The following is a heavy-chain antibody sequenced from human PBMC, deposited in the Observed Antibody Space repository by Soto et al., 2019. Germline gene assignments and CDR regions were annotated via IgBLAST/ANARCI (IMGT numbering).Heavy chain of an antibody. V-gene: IGHV4-31*03. J-gene: IGHJ6*02. D-gene: IGHD3-3*01. CDR1: GGSISSGGYY. Sequence: QVQLQESGPGLVKPSQTLSLTCTVSGGSISSGGYYWSWIRQHPGKGLEWIGYIYYSGSTYYNPSLKSRVTISVDTSKNQFSLKLSSVTAADTAVYYCARDRLTINTRGDYYYGMDVWGQGTTVTVSS. CDR3: ARDRLTINTRGDYYYGMDV. CDR2: IYYSGST.